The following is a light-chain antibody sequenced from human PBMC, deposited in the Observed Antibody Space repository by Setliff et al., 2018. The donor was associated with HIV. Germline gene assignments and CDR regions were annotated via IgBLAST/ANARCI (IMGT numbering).Light chain of an antibody. V-gene: IGLV2-14*01. Sequence: QSVLTQPASVSGSPGQSITISRTGTSSDVGGYNYVSWYQHHPGKAPKLMIYEVSNRPSGVSNRFSGSKSGDTASLTISGLQAEDEADYYCSSYTTTTIYVFGTGTKVTVL. CDR2: EVS. J-gene: IGLJ1*01. CDR1: SSDVGGYNY. CDR3: SSYTTTTIYV.